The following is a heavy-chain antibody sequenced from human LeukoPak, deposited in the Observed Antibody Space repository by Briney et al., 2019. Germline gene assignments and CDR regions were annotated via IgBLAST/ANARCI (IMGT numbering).Heavy chain of an antibody. V-gene: IGHV3-23*01. CDR3: AKDRSFFSPGAFDY. CDR2: LNGSGGNT. CDR1: GFTFGNYA. D-gene: IGHD7-27*01. J-gene: IGHJ4*02. Sequence: PGGSLRLPCVASGFTFGNYAMGWVRQAPGKGLEWISGLNGSGGNTYYADSVKGRFTISRDNSKNTLYLQMNSLRAEDTAVYYCAKDRSFFSPGAFDYWGQGTLVTVSS.